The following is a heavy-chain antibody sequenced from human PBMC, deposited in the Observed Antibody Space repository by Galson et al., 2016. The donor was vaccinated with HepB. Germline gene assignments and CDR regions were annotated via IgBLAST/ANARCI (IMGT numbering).Heavy chain of an antibody. V-gene: IGHV1-2*02. J-gene: IGHJ6*02. D-gene: IGHD3-10*01. Sequence: SVKVSCTASGYSFSDYAINWVRHAPGQGLEWMGWINPNSGGTNYAQKFQGRVTMTRDTSISTAYMELSSLTADDTAVYYGARARGRAYGLDVWGLGTTVTVSS. CDR3: ARARGRAYGLDV. CDR2: INPNSGGT. CDR1: GYSFSDYA.